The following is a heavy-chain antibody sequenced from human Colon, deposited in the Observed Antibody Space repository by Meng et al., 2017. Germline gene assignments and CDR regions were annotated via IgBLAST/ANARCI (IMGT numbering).Heavy chain of an antibody. CDR1: GGSITSSDW. CDR2: TYQNGRP. V-gene: IGHV4-4*02. Sequence: EAGPGRVKPSGTLSLTCTVSGGSITSSDWWSWVRQTPGKGLEWIGETYQNGRPNYNPSLKSRVTISVDKSKNQFSLNMTSVTAADTAVYYCAREVVVAGTRNWLDPWGQGILVTVSS. J-gene: IGHJ5*02. CDR3: AREVVVAGTRNWLDP. D-gene: IGHD6-19*01.